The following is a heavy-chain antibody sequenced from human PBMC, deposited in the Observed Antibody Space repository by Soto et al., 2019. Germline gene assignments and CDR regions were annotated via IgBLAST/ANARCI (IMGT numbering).Heavy chain of an antibody. CDR1: GGSISSSNW. J-gene: IGHJ6*02. V-gene: IGHV4-4*02. Sequence: SETLSLTCAVSGGSISSSNWWSWVRQPPGKGLEWIGEIYHSGSTNYNPSLKSRVTISVDKSKNQFSLKLRFVTAADTAVYYCESSFSTVTTRLYYYYGMDVWGQGTTVTVSS. CDR3: ESSFSTVTTRLYYYYGMDV. D-gene: IGHD4-17*01. CDR2: IYHSGST.